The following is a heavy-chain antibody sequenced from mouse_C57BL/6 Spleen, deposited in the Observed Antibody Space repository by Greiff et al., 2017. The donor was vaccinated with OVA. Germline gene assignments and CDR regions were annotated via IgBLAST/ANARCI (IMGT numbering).Heavy chain of an antibody. Sequence: QVQLQQPGAELVRPGSSVKLSCKASGYTFTSSWMHWVKQRPIQGLEWIGNIDPSDSETHYNQKFKDKATLTVDKSSSTAYMQLSSLTSEDSAVYYCAREGGSSSHWYFDVWGTGTTVTVSS. CDR1: GYTFTSSW. D-gene: IGHD1-1*01. J-gene: IGHJ1*03. V-gene: IGHV1-52*01. CDR2: IDPSDSET. CDR3: AREGGSSSHWYFDV.